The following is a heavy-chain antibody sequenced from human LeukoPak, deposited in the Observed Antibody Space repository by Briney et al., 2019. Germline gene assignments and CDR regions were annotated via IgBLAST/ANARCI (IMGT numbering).Heavy chain of an antibody. Sequence: SETLSLTCTVSGGSISSSSYYWGWIRQPPGKGLEWIGSIYYSGSTYYNPSLKSRVTISVDTSKNQFSLKLSSVTAADTAVYYCARHEITRWPTRVGAFDIWGQGTMVTVSS. V-gene: IGHV4-39*01. J-gene: IGHJ3*02. D-gene: IGHD5-24*01. CDR2: IYYSGST. CDR1: GGSISSSSYY. CDR3: ARHEITRWPTRVGAFDI.